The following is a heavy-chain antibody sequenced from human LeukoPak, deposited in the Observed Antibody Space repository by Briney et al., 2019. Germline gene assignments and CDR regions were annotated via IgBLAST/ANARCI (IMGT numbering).Heavy chain of an antibody. Sequence: GGSLRLSCAASGFTFSSYGMHWVRQAPGKGLEWVSAIIGSGGSTYYADSVKGRFTISRDNSKNTLYLQMNSLRVEDTAVYFCAKLLNGNTGYEAFDYWGQGTLVTVSS. D-gene: IGHD5-12*01. V-gene: IGHV3-23*01. CDR2: IIGSGGST. J-gene: IGHJ4*02. CDR1: GFTFSSYG. CDR3: AKLLNGNTGYEAFDY.